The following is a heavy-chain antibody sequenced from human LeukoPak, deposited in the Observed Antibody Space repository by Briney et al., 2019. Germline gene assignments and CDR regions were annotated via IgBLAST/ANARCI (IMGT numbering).Heavy chain of an antibody. CDR3: ARPHPSRAFDY. J-gene: IGHJ4*02. Sequence: SETLSLTCTVSGYSISSGYYWGWIRQPPGKGLEWIGEINHSGSTNYNPSLKSRVTISVDTSKNQFSLKLSSVTAADTAVYYCARPHPSRAFDYWGQGTLVTVSS. D-gene: IGHD2-2*01. CDR2: INHSGST. V-gene: IGHV4-38-2*02. CDR1: GYSISSGYY.